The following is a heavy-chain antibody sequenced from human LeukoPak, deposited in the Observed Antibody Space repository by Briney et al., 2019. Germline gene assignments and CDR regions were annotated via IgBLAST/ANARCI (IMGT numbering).Heavy chain of an antibody. V-gene: IGHV4-59*01. CDR1: GGSISSYY. CDR2: IYYSGST. Sequence: SETLSLTCTVSGGSISSYYWSRIRQPPGKGLEWIGYIYYSGSTNYNPSLKSRVTISVDTSKNQFSLKLSSVTAADTAVYYCAAGGDYYDSSGYLDYWGQGTLVTVSS. CDR3: AAGGDYYDSSGYLDY. J-gene: IGHJ4*02. D-gene: IGHD3-22*01.